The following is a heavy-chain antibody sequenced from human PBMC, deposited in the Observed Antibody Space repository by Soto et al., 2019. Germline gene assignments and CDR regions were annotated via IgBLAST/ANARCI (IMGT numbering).Heavy chain of an antibody. CDR1: GFTFSSYV. D-gene: IGHD3-16*01. CDR2: IWYDGSNK. Sequence: PGWSLRLSCAASGFTFSSYVMHWVRQAPGKRLEWVAVIWYDGSNKYYAVSVKGRFTISRDNSKNTLYLQMNSLRAEDTAVYYCARAKQICFHDYYYYYGMDVWGQGTTVTVSS. V-gene: IGHV3-33*01. CDR3: ARAKQICFHDYYYYYGMDV. J-gene: IGHJ6*01.